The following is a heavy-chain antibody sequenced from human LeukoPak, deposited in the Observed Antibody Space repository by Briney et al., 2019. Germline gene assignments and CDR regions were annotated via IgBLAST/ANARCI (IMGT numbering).Heavy chain of an antibody. CDR2: IYYSGST. D-gene: IGHD6-6*01. CDR1: GGSISSSSYY. V-gene: IGHV4-39*01. J-gene: IGHJ5*02. CDR3: ARRGAAPSGGWFDP. Sequence: PSETLSLTCTVSGGSISSSSYYWGWIRQPPGKGLEWIRSIYYSGSTYYNPSLKSRVTISVDTSKNQFSLKLSSVTAADTAVYYCARRGAAPSGGWFDPWGQGTLVTVSS.